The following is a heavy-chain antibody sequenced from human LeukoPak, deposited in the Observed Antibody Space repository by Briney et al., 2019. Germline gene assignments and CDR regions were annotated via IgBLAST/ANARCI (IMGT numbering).Heavy chain of an antibody. V-gene: IGHV3-23*01. CDR3: SKPKQPYSSAWSAPFDY. CDR2: VSGSGDNT. CDR1: GFTFSSYD. D-gene: IGHD6-19*01. Sequence: GGSLRLSCAASGFTFSSYDMNGVRQAPGKGLEWVSGVSGSGDNTYYADSVKGRFTISRDNSKSTLYLQMNSLRVEDTAIYYCSKPKQPYSSAWSAPFDYWGQGTLVTVSS. J-gene: IGHJ4*02.